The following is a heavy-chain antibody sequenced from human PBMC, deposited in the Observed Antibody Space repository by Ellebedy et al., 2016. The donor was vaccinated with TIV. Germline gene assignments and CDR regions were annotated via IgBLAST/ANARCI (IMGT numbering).Heavy chain of an antibody. V-gene: IGHV3-23*01. D-gene: IGHD3-16*01. CDR1: GFTSSNFA. J-gene: IGHJ4*02. CDR2: ISADGGSR. Sequence: GESLKISCATSGFTSSNFAMHWVRQAPGKGLEWLSVISADGGSRDYADSVEGRFTISRDNSKNTIYLQMNRLRTEDTAVYFCAKGSSSGFNYDRVGFAYWGQGTLVTVSS. CDR3: AKGSSSGFNYDRVGFAY.